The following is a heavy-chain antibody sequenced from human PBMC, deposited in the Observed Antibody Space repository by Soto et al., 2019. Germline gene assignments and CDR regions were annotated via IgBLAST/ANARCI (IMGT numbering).Heavy chain of an antibody. V-gene: IGHV1-18*01. CDR1: GYSFTTYG. CDR3: AREGPAPYYYYGMDV. J-gene: IGHJ6*02. Sequence: QVQLVQSRGEVKKPGASVKVSCKTSGYSFTTYGFSWVRQAPGQGLEWMGWISGYNGNTNYAQKFQGRVTMTTDTSTSTAYMELRSPRSDDTAVYYCAREGPAPYYYYGMDVWGQGSTVTVSS. CDR2: ISGYNGNT.